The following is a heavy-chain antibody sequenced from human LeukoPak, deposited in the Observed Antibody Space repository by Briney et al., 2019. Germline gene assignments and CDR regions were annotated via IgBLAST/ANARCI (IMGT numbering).Heavy chain of an antibody. V-gene: IGHV4-34*01. CDR3: ARTSHRGSGSYYTAQGY. CDR2: INHSGST. D-gene: IGHD3-10*01. J-gene: IGHJ4*02. CDR1: GGSFSGYY. Sequence: PSETLSLTCAVYGGSFSGYYWSWIRQPPGKGLEWIGEINHSGSTNYNPSLKSRVTISVDTSKNQFSLKLSSVTAADTAVYYCARTSHRGSGSYYTAQGYWGQGTLVTVSS.